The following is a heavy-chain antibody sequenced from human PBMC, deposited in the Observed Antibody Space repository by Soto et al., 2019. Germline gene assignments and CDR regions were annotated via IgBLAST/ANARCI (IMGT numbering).Heavy chain of an antibody. J-gene: IGHJ5*02. CDR2: IISGGTT. Sequence: VQVLESGGGLVQPGGSLRLSCAASGFTLSNYAMSWVRQGPGKGLEWVSAIISGGTTYYADSVKGRFTISRDNSKNTLYLQMNSLRPEDTAVYYCAKDRETGFWSGYYPDHWGQGTLVTVSS. D-gene: IGHD3-3*01. CDR3: AKDRETGFWSGYYPDH. CDR1: GFTLSNYA. V-gene: IGHV3-23*01.